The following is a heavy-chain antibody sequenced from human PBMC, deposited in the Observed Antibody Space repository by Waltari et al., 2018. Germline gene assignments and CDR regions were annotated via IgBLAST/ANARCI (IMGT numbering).Heavy chain of an antibody. CDR1: GFTFSSYA. CDR2: ISYDGSNK. V-gene: IGHV3-30*01. Sequence: QVQLVESGGGVVQPGRSLRLSCAASGFTFSSYAMHWVRQAPGKGLEGVAFISYDGSNKYYADSVKGRFTISRDNSKNTLYLQMNSLRAEDTAVYYCATSEMATIISPDYWGQGTLVTVSS. CDR3: ATSEMATIISPDY. D-gene: IGHD5-12*01. J-gene: IGHJ4*02.